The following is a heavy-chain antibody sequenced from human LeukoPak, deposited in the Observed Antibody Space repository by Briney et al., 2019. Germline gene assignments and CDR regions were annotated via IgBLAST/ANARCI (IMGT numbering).Heavy chain of an antibody. CDR2: IYSSGST. J-gene: IGHJ4*02. CDR1: DGSISSYY. V-gene: IGHV4-4*07. Sequence: SETLSLTCTVSDGSISSYYWSWIRQPAGKGLEWIGRIYSSGSTNHNPSLKSRVTMSVDTSKNQFSLKLSSVTAADTAVYYCARDFVLYSARYYFDYWGQGTLVTVSS. D-gene: IGHD2-8*01. CDR3: ARDFVLYSARYYFDY.